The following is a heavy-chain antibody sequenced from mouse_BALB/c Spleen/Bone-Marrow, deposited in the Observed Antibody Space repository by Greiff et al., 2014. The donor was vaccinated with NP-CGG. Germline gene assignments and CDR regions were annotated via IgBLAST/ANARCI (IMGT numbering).Heavy chain of an antibody. CDR3: ARQITTVEYAMDY. CDR1: GYTFTSYW. CDR2: INPSTGYT. Sequence: QVQLKESGAELAKPGASVKMSCKASGYTFTSYWMHWVKQRPGQGLEWIGYINPSTGYTEYNEKFKDKATLTADKSSSTAYMQPTNMPSEDSTVYYCARQITTVEYAMDYWGQGTSVTVSS. D-gene: IGHD1-1*01. J-gene: IGHJ4*01. V-gene: IGHV1-7*01.